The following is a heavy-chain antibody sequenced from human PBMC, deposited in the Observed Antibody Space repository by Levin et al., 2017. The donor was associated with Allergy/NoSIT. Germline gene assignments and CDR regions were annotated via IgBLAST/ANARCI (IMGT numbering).Heavy chain of an antibody. CDR1: GVSIGSSSYY. Sequence: SETLSLTCTVSGVSIGSSSYYWGWIRQPPGKGLEWIASIYYSGTTYYNPSLKSRVTISVDTSKSQFSLRLTSVTAADTAVYYCARRFAASSSWDFDYWGQGTLVTVSS. CDR3: ARRFAASSSWDFDY. CDR2: IYYSGTT. V-gene: IGHV4-39*01. D-gene: IGHD6-13*01. J-gene: IGHJ4*02.